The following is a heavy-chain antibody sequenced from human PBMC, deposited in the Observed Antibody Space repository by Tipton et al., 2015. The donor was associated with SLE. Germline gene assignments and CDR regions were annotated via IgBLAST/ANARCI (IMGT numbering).Heavy chain of an antibody. D-gene: IGHD6-6*01. J-gene: IGHJ4*02. Sequence: TLSLTCTVSGDSVRSYYWSWIRQPPGKGLEWIGEINHSGSTNYNPSLKSRVTISVDTSKKQFSLKLRSVTAADTAVYYCARGIVAAFFYWGQGTLVTVSS. CDR2: INHSGST. CDR3: ARGIVAAFFY. V-gene: IGHV4-34*01. CDR1: GDSVRSYY.